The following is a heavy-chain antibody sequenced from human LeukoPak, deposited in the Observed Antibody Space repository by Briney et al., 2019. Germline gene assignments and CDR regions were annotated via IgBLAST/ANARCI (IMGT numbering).Heavy chain of an antibody. J-gene: IGHJ3*02. CDR3: ARDGGRTISDAVEI. CDR1: GGSISTYY. V-gene: IGHV4-4*07. Sequence: SETLSLTCSVSGGSISTYYWSWIRQPAGKGLEWIGRIYTTGGTNYNPSLKSRVTMSVDTSKNQFSLKLTSVTAADTAVYYCARDGGRTISDAVEIWGQGTMVIVSS. CDR2: IYTTGGT. D-gene: IGHD2-15*01.